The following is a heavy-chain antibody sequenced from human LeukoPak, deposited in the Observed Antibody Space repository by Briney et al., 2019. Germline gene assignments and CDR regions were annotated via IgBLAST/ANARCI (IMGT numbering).Heavy chain of an antibody. D-gene: IGHD3-10*01. CDR3: ARGCSISPITMVRGVIISPNYYYYCMYV. J-gene: IGHJ6*03. V-gene: IGHV4-34*01. CDR1: GGSFSGYY. Sequence: PSETLSLTCAVYGGSFSGYYWSWIRQPPGKGLEWIGEINHSGSTNYNPSLKSRVTISVDTSKNQFSLKLSSVTAADTAVYYCARGCSISPITMVRGVIISPNYYYYCMYVWGKGTTVTVSS. CDR2: INHSGST.